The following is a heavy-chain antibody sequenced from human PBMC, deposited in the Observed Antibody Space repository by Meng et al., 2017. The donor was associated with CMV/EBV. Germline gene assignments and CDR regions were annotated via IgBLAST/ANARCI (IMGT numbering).Heavy chain of an antibody. CDR3: ATYIGNYINWYFDL. CDR2: INPNSGGT. Sequence: HGQLVEAGAEEKKPGASVKVSCKAAGYTFTGYYMHWVRQAPGQGLEWMGWINPNSGGTNYAQKFQGRVTMTRDTSISTAYMELSRLRSDDTAVYYCATYIGNYINWYFDLWGRGTLVTVSS. V-gene: IGHV1-2*02. J-gene: IGHJ2*01. CDR1: GYTFTGYY. D-gene: IGHD1-7*01.